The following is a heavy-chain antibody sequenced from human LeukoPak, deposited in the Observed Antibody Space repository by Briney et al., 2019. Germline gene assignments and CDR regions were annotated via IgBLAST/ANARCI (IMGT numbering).Heavy chain of an antibody. J-gene: IGHJ5*02. CDR2: IYYGGST. CDR3: ARGKLRSITMVRGVRHTSWFDR. Sequence: PSETLSLTCTVSGGSISNYYWSWIRQPPAKGLEWIVYIYYGGSTNYNPYLQSRITISLDTSKNQFSLKLSSVTAADTAVYYCARGKLRSITMVRGVRHTSWFDRWGQGTLVTVSS. V-gene: IGHV4-59*01. D-gene: IGHD3-10*01. CDR1: GGSISNYY.